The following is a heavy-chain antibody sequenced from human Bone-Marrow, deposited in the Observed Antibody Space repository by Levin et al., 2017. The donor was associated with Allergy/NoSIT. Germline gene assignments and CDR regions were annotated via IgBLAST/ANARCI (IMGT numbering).Heavy chain of an antibody. Sequence: GGSLRLSCAASGFMFDDSAMHWVRQAPGKGLEWVSGISWNSGRIDYADSVKGRFTISRDNGKNSLYLQMNSLRPEDTAMYYCVKGGATLVEYYFYNGLDVWGQGTTVAVSS. CDR2: ISWNSGRI. D-gene: IGHD2/OR15-2a*01. CDR3: VKGGATLVEYYFYNGLDV. CDR1: GFMFDDSA. J-gene: IGHJ6*02. V-gene: IGHV3-9*01.